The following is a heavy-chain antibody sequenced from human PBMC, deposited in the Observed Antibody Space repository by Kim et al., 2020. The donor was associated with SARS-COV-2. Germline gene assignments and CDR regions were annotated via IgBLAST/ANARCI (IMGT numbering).Heavy chain of an antibody. CDR3: ATGVGVAGTPVDYYYYYYGMDV. CDR2: FDPEDGET. V-gene: IGHV1-24*01. Sequence: ASVKVSCKVSGYTLTELSMHWVRQAPGQGLEWMGGFDPEDGETIYAQKFQGRVTMTEDTSTDTAYMELSSLRSEDTAVYYCATGVGVAGTPVDYYYYYYGMDVWGQGPTVTVSS. CDR1: GYTLTELS. D-gene: IGHD6-19*01. J-gene: IGHJ6*02.